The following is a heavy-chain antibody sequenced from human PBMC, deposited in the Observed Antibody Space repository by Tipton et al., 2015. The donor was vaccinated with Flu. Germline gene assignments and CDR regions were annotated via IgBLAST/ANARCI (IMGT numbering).Heavy chain of an antibody. CDR3: ARGRGYCITTTCLLPFDF. CDR1: GFSVSSNY. V-gene: IGHV3-53*01. D-gene: IGHD2-2*01. CDR2: IYSGGST. Sequence: SLRLSCGVSGFSVSSNYMTWVRQAPGKGLEWVSVIYSGGSTYSADSVKGRFTISRDNSKNTLYLQMNSLRAEDTAVYYCARGRGYCITTTCLLPFDFWGPGTLVTVSS. J-gene: IGHJ4*02.